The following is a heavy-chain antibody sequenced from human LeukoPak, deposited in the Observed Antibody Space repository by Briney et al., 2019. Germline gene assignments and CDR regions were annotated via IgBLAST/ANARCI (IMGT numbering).Heavy chain of an antibody. J-gene: IGHJ4*02. CDR1: GHTFTGYY. CDR2: INPNSGGT. V-gene: IGHV1-2*02. D-gene: IGHD3-3*01. Sequence: VASVKVSCKASGHTFTGYYMHWVRQAPGQGLEWMGWINPNSGGTNYAQKFQGRVTMTRDTSISTAYMELSRLRSDDTAVYYCARGVLRFLEWSFPFDYWGQGTLVTVSS. CDR3: ARGVLRFLEWSFPFDY.